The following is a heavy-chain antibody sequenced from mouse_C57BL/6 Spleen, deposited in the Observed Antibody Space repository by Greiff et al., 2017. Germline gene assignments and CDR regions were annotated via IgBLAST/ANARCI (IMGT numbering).Heavy chain of an antibody. V-gene: IGHV1-61*01. CDR3: ARGRGYDDYFDY. CDR1: GYTFTSYW. CDR2: IYPSDSET. J-gene: IGHJ2*01. Sequence: VQLQQPGAELVRPGSSVKLSCKASGYTFTSYWMDWVKQRPGQGLEWIGNIYPSDSETPYNQKFKDKATLTVDKSSSTAYMQLSSLTSEDSAVYYCARGRGYDDYFDYWGQGTTLTVSS. D-gene: IGHD2-2*01.